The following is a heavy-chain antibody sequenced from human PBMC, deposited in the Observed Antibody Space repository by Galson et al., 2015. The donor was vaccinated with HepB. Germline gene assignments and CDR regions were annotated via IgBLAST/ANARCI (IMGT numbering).Heavy chain of an antibody. V-gene: IGHV3-11*06. Sequence: SLRLSCAGAGFRFSDYYYMSWIRQAPGKGLEWVSDIGSSRSYTNYADSVKGRFTISRDSARNSVFLQMNSLRDEDTAVYYCVRVVREEIQMPGTLRWGPKKDYHDYIDVWGKGTTVTVSS. J-gene: IGHJ6*03. CDR3: VRVVREEIQMPGTLRWGPKKDYHDYIDV. CDR1: GFRFSDYYY. CDR2: IGSSRSYT. D-gene: IGHD6-13*01.